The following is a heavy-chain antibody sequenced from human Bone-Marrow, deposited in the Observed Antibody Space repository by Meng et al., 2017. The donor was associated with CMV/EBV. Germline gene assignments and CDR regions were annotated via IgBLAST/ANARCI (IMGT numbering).Heavy chain of an antibody. CDR3: VRSTRGSTGWFDS. CDR2: IRSEAYGGTA. V-gene: IGHV3-49*04. Sequence: GESLKISCAASGFTFGDYIMGWVRQAPGKGLEWVGFIRSEAYGGTANYAASVKDRFSISRDDSKSLAYLQMNSLKIDDTAMYFFVRSTRGSTGWFDSWGQGTLVTVSS. J-gene: IGHJ5*01. D-gene: IGHD3-10*01. CDR1: GFTFGDYI.